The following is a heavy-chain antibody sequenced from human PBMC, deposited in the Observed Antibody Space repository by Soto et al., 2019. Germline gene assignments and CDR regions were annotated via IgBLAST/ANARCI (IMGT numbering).Heavy chain of an antibody. V-gene: IGHV1-46*01. Sequence: QVQLMQSGAEVKKPGASVKVSCKASGDTFTDYYIHWVRQAPGQGLEWMGTVNPSGGHTTYAQHFLGRVTXTXAXSXRTLYMELTSLTSDDTAVYYCARGGHVVVVTAALDYWGQGTLVTVSS. CDR2: VNPSGGHT. J-gene: IGHJ4*02. D-gene: IGHD2-21*02. CDR1: GDTFTDYY. CDR3: ARGGHVVVVTAALDY.